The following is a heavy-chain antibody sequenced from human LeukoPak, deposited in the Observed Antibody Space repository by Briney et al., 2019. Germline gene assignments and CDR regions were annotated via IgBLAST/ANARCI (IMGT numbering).Heavy chain of an antibody. CDR3: ARHADLVRILTGYEKRYHFDP. D-gene: IGHD3-9*01. CDR2: INHSGRT. J-gene: IGHJ5*02. Sequence: SETLSLTCAVYGGSFSDSYWSWIRQSPGKGLEWIGEINHSGRTNYNPSLKSRVTISVDTSKSQFSLNLISVTAADTAMYYCARHADLVRILTGYEKRYHFDPWGQGTLVTVSS. V-gene: IGHV4-34*01. CDR1: GGSFSDSY.